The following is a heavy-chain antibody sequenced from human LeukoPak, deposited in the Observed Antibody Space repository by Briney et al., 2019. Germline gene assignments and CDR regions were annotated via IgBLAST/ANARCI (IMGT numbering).Heavy chain of an antibody. J-gene: IGHJ3*02. CDR3: AREPITGTTSHAFDI. CDR1: GGSFSGYY. V-gene: IGHV4-59*01. CDR2: IYYSGST. D-gene: IGHD1-7*01. Sequence: PSETLSLTCAVYGGSFSGYYWSWIRQPPGKGLEWIGYIYYSGSTNYNPSLKSRVTISVDTSKNQFSLKLSSVTAADTAVYYCAREPITGTTSHAFDIWGQGTMVTVSS.